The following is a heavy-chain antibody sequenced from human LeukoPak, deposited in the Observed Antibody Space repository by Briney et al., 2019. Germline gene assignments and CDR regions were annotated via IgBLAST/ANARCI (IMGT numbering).Heavy chain of an antibody. J-gene: IGHJ3*02. D-gene: IGHD3-10*01. CDR1: GGSIGTYY. CDR2: IYYSGST. CDR3: ARGGRGPDAFDI. V-gene: IGHV4-59*01. Sequence: SETLSLTCTVSGGSIGTYYWSCIRQPPGKGLEWIGYIYYSGSTNYNPSLKSRVTISVDTSKNQFSLKLSSVTAADTAVYYCARGGRGPDAFDIWGQGTMVTVSS.